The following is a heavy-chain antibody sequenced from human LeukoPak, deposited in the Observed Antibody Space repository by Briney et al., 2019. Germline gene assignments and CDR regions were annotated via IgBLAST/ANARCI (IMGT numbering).Heavy chain of an antibody. V-gene: IGHV3-23*01. CDR2: ISGSGGST. CDR3: ARTPGGGSDLFDY. J-gene: IGHJ4*02. Sequence: GGSLRLSCAASRFTFSSYAMSWVRQAPGKGLEGVSYISGSGGSTYYADSVKGRFTISRDNSKNALYLQMNSLRAEDTAVYYCARTPGGGSDLFDYWGQGTLVTVSS. D-gene: IGHD3-16*02. CDR1: RFTFSSYA.